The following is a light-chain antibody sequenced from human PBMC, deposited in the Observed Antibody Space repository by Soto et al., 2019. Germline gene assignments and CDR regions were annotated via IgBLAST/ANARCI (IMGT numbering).Light chain of an antibody. V-gene: IGKV1-8*01. Sequence: AIRMTQSPSSFSASTGDRVTITCRASQGISSYLAWYQQKPGKAPKLLIYAASTLPSGVPSRFSGSGSGTDFTLTISCLQSEDFATYDCQQYYSYPLTFGGGTKVEIK. J-gene: IGKJ4*01. CDR3: QQYYSYPLT. CDR2: AAS. CDR1: QGISSY.